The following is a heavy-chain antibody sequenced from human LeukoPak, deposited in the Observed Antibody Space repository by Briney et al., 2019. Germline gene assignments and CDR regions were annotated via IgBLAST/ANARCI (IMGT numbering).Heavy chain of an antibody. D-gene: IGHD2-8*01. CDR2: IYTSGNT. CDR3: ARLRAYCTNGVCYGQDIRYFDY. J-gene: IGHJ4*02. Sequence: SETLSLTCTVSGGSISSYYWGWIRQPAGKGLEWIGRIYTSGNTNYNPSLKSRVTMSVDTSKNQFSLKLSSVTAADTAVYYCARLRAYCTNGVCYGQDIRYFDYWGQGTLVTVSS. CDR1: GGSISSYY. V-gene: IGHV4-4*07.